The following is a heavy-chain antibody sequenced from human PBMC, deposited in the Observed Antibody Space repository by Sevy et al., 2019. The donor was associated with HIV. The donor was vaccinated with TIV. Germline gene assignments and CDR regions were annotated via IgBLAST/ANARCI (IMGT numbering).Heavy chain of an antibody. D-gene: IGHD5-18*01. V-gene: IGHV1-2*02. CDR2: INPNSGDT. CDR1: GYTFTDYF. Sequence: ASVKVSCKASGYTFTDYFMHWVRQAPGRGLEWMAWINPNSGDTKYAQKFQGRVTVTRDTSIRTAYMELSRLRVDDTAVYYCASPGGYRYGSLLDNWGQGTLVTVSS. CDR3: ASPGGYRYGSLLDN. J-gene: IGHJ4*02.